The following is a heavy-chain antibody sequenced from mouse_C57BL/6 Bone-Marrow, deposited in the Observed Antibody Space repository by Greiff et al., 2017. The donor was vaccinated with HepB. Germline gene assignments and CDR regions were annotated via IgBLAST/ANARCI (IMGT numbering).Heavy chain of an antibody. CDR3: ALYYGSSYFDY. D-gene: IGHD1-1*01. Sequence: EVKLQESGPGLVKPSQSLSLTCSVTGYSITSGYYWNWIRQFPGNKLEWMGYISYDGSNNYNPSLKNRISITRDTSKNQFFLKLNSVTTEDTATYYCALYYGSSYFDYWGQGTTLTVSS. V-gene: IGHV3-6*01. J-gene: IGHJ2*01. CDR1: GYSITSGYY. CDR2: ISYDGSN.